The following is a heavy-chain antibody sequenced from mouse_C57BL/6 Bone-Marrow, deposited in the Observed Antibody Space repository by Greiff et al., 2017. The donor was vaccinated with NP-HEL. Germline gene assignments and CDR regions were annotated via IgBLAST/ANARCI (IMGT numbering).Heavy chain of an antibody. J-gene: IGHJ2*01. CDR2: ISYDGSN. CDR1: GYSITSGYY. Sequence: EVKLVESGPGLVKPSQSLSLTCSVTGYSITSGYYWNWIRQFPGNKLEWMGYISYDGSNNYNPSLKNRISITRDTSKNQFFLKLNSVTTEDTATYYCAQLVYYFDYWGQGTTLTVSS. D-gene: IGHD4-1*02. V-gene: IGHV3-6*01. CDR3: AQLVYYFDY.